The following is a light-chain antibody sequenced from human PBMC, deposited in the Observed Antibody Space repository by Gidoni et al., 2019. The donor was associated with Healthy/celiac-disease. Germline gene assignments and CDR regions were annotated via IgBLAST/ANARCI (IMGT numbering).Light chain of an antibody. CDR2: KAS. CDR1: QSISSW. V-gene: IGKV1-5*03. J-gene: IGKJ3*01. CDR3: QQYNSYSGT. Sequence: DIQMTPSPSTLSASVGDIVTITCRASQSISSWLAWYQQKPGKAPKLLIYKASSLESGVPSRFSGSGSGTEFTLTISSLQPDDFATYYCQQYNSYSGTFGPGTKVDIK.